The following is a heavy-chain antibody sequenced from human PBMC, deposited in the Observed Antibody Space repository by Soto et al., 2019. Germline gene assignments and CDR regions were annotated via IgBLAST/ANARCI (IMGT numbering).Heavy chain of an antibody. CDR3: ARQNFWSGYLNGLDY. CDR2: IYPGDSDT. D-gene: IGHD3-3*01. J-gene: IGHJ4*02. V-gene: IGHV5-51*01. Sequence: PGESLKISCKGSGYSFTSYWIGWVRQMPGKGLEWMGIIYPGDSDTRYSPSFQGQVTISADKSISTAYLQWSSLKASDTAMYYCARQNFWSGYLNGLDYWGQGTLVTVSS. CDR1: GYSFTSYW.